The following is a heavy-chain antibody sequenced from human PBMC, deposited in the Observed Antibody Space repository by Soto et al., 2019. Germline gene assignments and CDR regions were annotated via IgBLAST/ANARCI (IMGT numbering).Heavy chain of an antibody. J-gene: IGHJ4*01. Sequence: SHTLSLTCAITGDSVSSNSAGWSWVRQSPSRGLEWLGRTYYRSKWYYEYAVSVRGRITINPDTSKNQYSLQLNSVTPEDTAVYFRSRGEQYSARIFDYWGQGTLVTVST. CDR3: SRGEQYSARIFDY. CDR2: TYYRSKWYY. V-gene: IGHV6-1*01. CDR1: GDSVSSNSAG. D-gene: IGHD1-26*01.